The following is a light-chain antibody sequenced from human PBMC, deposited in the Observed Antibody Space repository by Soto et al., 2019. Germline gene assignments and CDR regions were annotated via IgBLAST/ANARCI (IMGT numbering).Light chain of an antibody. Sequence: QSALTQPPSVSAAPGQKVTISCSGASSNIGKNYVSWYQQLPGTAPKLLIFDTNKRPSGIPDRFSGSKSGTSAALDITALQTGDEADYYCGTWDTSLSAVVFGGGTKVTVL. CDR2: DTN. J-gene: IGLJ2*01. CDR3: GTWDTSLSAVV. CDR1: SSNIGKNY. V-gene: IGLV1-51*01.